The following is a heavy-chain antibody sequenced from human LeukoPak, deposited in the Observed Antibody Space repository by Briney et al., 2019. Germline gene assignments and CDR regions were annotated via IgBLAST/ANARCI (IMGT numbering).Heavy chain of an antibody. CDR2: IYTSGST. D-gene: IGHD3-22*01. CDR1: GGSISSGSYY. J-gene: IGHJ3*02. V-gene: IGHV4-61*02. Sequence: SETLSLTCTVSGGSISSGSYYWSWIRQPAGKGLEWIGRIYTSGSTNYNPSLKSRVTISVDTSKNQFSLKLSSVTAADTAVYYCARDSSGYYGPNDAFDIWGQGTMVTVSS. CDR3: ARDSSGYYGPNDAFDI.